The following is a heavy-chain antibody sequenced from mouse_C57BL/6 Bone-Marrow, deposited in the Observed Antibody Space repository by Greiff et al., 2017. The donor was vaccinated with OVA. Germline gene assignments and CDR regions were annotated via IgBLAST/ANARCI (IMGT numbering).Heavy chain of an antibody. CDR2: IDPSDSYT. CDR1: GYTFTSYW. D-gene: IGHD2-3*01. V-gene: IGHV1-50*01. J-gene: IGHJ3*01. Sequence: QVQLQQPGAELVKPGASVKLSCKASGYTFTSYWMQWVKQRPGQGLEWIGEIDPSDSYTNYNQKFEGKATLTVDTSSSTAYMQLSSLTSEDSAVYYCARGDYDAFAYWGQGTLVTVSA. CDR3: ARGDYDAFAY.